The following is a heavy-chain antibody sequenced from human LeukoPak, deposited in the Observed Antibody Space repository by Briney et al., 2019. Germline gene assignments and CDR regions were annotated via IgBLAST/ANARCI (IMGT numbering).Heavy chain of an antibody. CDR3: ARHGRYKRPFDY. Sequence: SETLSLTCTVSGGSISSYYWSWIRQPPGKGLEWIGYIYYSGSTNYNPSLKSRVTISVDTSKNQFSLKLSSVTAADTAVYYCARHGRYKRPFDYWGQGTLVTVSS. V-gene: IGHV4-59*08. CDR1: GGSISSYY. CDR2: IYYSGST. D-gene: IGHD1-1*01. J-gene: IGHJ4*02.